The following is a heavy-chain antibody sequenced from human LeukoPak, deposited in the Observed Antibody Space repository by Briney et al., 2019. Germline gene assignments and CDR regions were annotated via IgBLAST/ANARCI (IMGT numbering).Heavy chain of an antibody. J-gene: IGHJ3*02. Sequence: SVKVSCKASGYTFTGYYMHWVRQAPGQGLEWMGRIIPILGIANYAQKFQGRVTITADKSTSTAYMELSSLRSEDTAVYYCARDQSDAFDIWGQGTMVTVSS. CDR2: IIPILGIA. CDR3: ARDQSDAFDI. V-gene: IGHV1-69*04. CDR1: GYTFTGYY.